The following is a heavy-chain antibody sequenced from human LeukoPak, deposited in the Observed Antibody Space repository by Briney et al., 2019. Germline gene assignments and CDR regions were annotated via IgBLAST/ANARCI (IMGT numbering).Heavy chain of an antibody. CDR1: GFTFNTYW. CDR2: IKEDESAK. Sequence: GGPLRLSCAASGFTFNTYWMAWVRPAPGRGVEWVANIKEDESAKHQADSVKGRFTIFRDNAQNSVYLQMSSLRGEDTAIYYCARDVGESLDYWGQGTLVTVSS. CDR3: ARDVGESLDY. V-gene: IGHV3-7*01. J-gene: IGHJ4*02.